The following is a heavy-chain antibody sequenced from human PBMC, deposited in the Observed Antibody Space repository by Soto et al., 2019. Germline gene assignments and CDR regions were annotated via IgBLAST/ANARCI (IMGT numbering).Heavy chain of an antibody. CDR2: ISAYNGNT. Sequence: QVQLVQSGAEVKKPGASVKVSCKASGYTFTSYGISWVRQAPGQGLEWMGWISAYNGNTNYAQKLQGRVTMTTDTSTSTAYMELRTLRSDDTAVYYCARDTHGPYYGDVFDYWGQGTLVTVSS. D-gene: IGHD1-26*01. CDR3: ARDTHGPYYGDVFDY. J-gene: IGHJ4*02. CDR1: GYTFTSYG. V-gene: IGHV1-18*01.